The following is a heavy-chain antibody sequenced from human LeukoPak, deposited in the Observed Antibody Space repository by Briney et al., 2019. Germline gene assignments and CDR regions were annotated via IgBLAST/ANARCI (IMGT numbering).Heavy chain of an antibody. J-gene: IGHJ4*02. V-gene: IGHV3-74*01. Sequence: PGGSLRLSCAASGFTFSSYWMHWVRQAPGKGLVWVSRINSDGSSTTYADSVKGRFTISRDNAKNTLYLQMNSLRAEDTAVYYCVRGQRGGYCSGGSCLDYWGQGTLVTVSS. D-gene: IGHD2-15*01. CDR1: GFTFSSYW. CDR3: VRGQRGGYCSGGSCLDY. CDR2: INSDGSST.